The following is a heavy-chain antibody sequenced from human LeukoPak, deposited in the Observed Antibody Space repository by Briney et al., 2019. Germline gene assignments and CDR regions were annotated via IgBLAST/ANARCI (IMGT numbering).Heavy chain of an antibody. Sequence: PGGSLRLSCAASGFTFSNYWMHWVRQAPGKGLVWVSRINSDGINTSYADSVKGRFTISRDNAKNSLYLQINSLRAEDTAVYYCARDPYSGGYGDYYYYYMDVWGKGTTVTISS. J-gene: IGHJ6*03. V-gene: IGHV3-74*01. CDR3: ARDPYSGGYGDYYYYYMDV. D-gene: IGHD1-26*01. CDR2: INSDGINT. CDR1: GFTFSNYW.